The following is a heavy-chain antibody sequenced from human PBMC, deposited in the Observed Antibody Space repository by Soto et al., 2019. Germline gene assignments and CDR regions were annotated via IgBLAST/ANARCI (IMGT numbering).Heavy chain of an antibody. CDR3: AKGRAGDFDY. Sequence: EVQLLESGGGLVQPEGSLRLSCAASGFTFSSYAMSWVRQAPGKGLEWVSSLSGGGGGTYYADSVKGRFTISRDNSKNTLYLQVNSLRAEDTAVYYCAKGRAGDFDYWGQGTLVTVSS. CDR2: LSGGGGGT. V-gene: IGHV3-23*01. CDR1: GFTFSSYA. J-gene: IGHJ4*02. D-gene: IGHD3-10*01.